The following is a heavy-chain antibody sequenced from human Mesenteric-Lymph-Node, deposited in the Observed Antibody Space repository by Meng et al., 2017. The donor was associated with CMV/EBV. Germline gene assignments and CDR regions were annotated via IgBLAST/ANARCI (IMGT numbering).Heavy chain of an antibody. D-gene: IGHD1-14*01. CDR3: ARDGSKYYYYAMDV. J-gene: IGHJ6*02. CDR1: GGSISSSRYY. V-gene: IGHV4-39*07. Sequence: SQTRSLTGAVSGGSISSSRYYWGWIRQPPGKGLEWIGSIYYSGSTYYNPSLKSRVTISVDTSKNQFSLKLSSVTAADTALYYCARDGSKYYYYAMDVWGQGTTVTVSS. CDR2: IYYSGST.